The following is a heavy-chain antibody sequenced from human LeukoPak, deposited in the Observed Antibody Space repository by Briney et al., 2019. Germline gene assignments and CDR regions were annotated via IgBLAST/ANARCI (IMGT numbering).Heavy chain of an antibody. CDR3: ARDEGEQQRSYYYYMDV. CDR2: INPNSGVT. Sequence: VASVKVSCKASGYTFTDDYVHWVRQAPGQGLEWMGWINPNSGVTNYAQKFQGRVTMTRDTSISTAYMELSRLRSDDTAVYYCARDEGEQQRSYYYYMDVWGKGTTVTVSS. V-gene: IGHV1-2*02. D-gene: IGHD6-13*01. J-gene: IGHJ6*03. CDR1: GYTFTDDY.